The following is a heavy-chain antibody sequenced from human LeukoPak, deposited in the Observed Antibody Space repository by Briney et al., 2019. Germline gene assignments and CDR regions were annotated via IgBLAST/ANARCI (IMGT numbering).Heavy chain of an antibody. CDR1: GFTFSNYA. V-gene: IGHV3-23*01. Sequence: GGSLRLSCQASGFTFSNYAMSWVRQAPGKGLEWVPSINPDGGGSFFADSVKGRFTISRDDSRSVVYLQMNSLSAEDTAVYYCARSGVATCHYWGQGIPVTVSS. J-gene: IGHJ4*02. CDR2: INPDGGGS. D-gene: IGHD3-10*01. CDR3: ARSGVATCHY.